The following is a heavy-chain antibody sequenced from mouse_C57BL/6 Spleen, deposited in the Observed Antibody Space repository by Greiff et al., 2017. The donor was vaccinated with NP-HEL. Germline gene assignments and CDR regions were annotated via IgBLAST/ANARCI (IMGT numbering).Heavy chain of an antibody. V-gene: IGHV2-2*01. CDR2: IWSGGST. D-gene: IGHD2-4*01. CDR1: GFSLTSYG. CDR3: ASTYDYDGYFDV. Sequence: VQGVESGPGLVQPSQSLSITCTVSGFSLTSYGVHWVRQSPGKGLEWLGVIWSGGSTDYNAAFISRLSISKDNSKSQVFFKMNSLQADDTAIYYCASTYDYDGYFDVWGTGTTVTVSS. J-gene: IGHJ1*03.